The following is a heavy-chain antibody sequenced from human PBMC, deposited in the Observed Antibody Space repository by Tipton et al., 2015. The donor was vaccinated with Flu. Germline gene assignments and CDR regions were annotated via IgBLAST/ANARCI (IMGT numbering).Heavy chain of an antibody. CDR3: ARRRYFDL. Sequence: TLSLTCTVSGDSMRSDYFWGWIRQAPGKGLEWIGNIHYSGSPHYNPSLKSRVTISVDTSKNQFSLRLSSVTAADTAVYYCARRRYFDLWGRGTQVTVSS. CDR2: IHYSGSP. J-gene: IGHJ2*01. CDR1: GDSMRSDYF. V-gene: IGHV4-38-2*02.